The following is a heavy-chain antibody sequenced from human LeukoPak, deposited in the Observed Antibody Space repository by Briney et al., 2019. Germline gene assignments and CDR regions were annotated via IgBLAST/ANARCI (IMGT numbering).Heavy chain of an antibody. Sequence: SETLSLTCTVSGGSISSYYWSWIRQPPGKGLEWIGYIYYSGSTNYNPSLKSRVTISVDTSKNQFSLKLSSVTAADTAVYYCARPSAGESGAFDYWGQGTLVTVSS. V-gene: IGHV4-59*08. CDR2: IYYSGST. D-gene: IGHD6-13*01. J-gene: IGHJ4*02. CDR3: ARPSAGESGAFDY. CDR1: GGSISSYY.